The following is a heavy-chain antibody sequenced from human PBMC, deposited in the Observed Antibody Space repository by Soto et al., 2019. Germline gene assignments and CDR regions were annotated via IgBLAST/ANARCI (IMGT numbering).Heavy chain of an antibody. V-gene: IGHV1-3*01. D-gene: IGHD1-26*01. CDR3: AGDVTGWEPLLSGGMDA. CDR1: GYTFTSYA. Sequence: ASVKVSCKASGYTFTSYAMHWVRQAPGQRLEWMGWINAGNGNTKYSQKFQGRVTITRDTSASTAYMELSSLRSEDTAVYYCAGDVTGWEPLLSGGMDAWGQGTTVTVSS. J-gene: IGHJ6*02. CDR2: INAGNGNT.